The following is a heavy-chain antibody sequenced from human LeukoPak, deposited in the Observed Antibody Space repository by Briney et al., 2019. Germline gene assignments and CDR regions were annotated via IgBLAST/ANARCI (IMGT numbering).Heavy chain of an antibody. V-gene: IGHV1-2*02. Sequence: ASVKVSCKASGYTFTGYYMHWVRQAPGQGLEWIGWINPNSGGTNYAQKFQGRVTMTRDTSISTAYMELSRLRSDDTAVYYCARVGATNDAFDIWGQGTMVTVSS. CDR3: ARVGATNDAFDI. CDR2: INPNSGGT. CDR1: GYTFTGYY. J-gene: IGHJ3*02. D-gene: IGHD1-26*01.